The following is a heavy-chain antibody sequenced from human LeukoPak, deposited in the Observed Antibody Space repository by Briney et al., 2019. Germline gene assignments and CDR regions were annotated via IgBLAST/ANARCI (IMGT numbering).Heavy chain of an antibody. J-gene: IGHJ6*02. Sequence: GGSLRLSCAACGFTFSGYWMNWARQAPGKGLEWVASINHNGNVNYYVDSVKGRFTISRDNAKNSLYLQMSNLRAEDTAVYFCARGGGLDVWGQGATVTVSS. CDR3: ARGGGLDV. D-gene: IGHD3-16*01. CDR2: INHNGNVN. V-gene: IGHV3-7*03. CDR1: GFTFSGYW.